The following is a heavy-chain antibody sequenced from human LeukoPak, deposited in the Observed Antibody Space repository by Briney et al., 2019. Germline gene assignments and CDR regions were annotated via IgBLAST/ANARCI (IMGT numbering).Heavy chain of an antibody. CDR3: ARVHSSSWYVGYYGMDV. Sequence: SETLSLTCTVSGGSISSYYWSWIRQPPGKGLEWIGYIYYSGSTNYNPSLKSRVIISVDTSKNQFSLKLSSVTAADTAVYYCARVHSSSWYVGYYGMDVWGQGTTVTVSS. J-gene: IGHJ6*02. V-gene: IGHV4-59*01. CDR1: GGSISSYY. CDR2: IYYSGST. D-gene: IGHD6-13*01.